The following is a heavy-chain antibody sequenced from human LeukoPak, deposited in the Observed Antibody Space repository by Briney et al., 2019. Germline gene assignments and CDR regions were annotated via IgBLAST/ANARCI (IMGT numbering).Heavy chain of an antibody. J-gene: IGHJ5*02. CDR2: ITFTGST. Sequence: SETLSLTCSVSGASMSSHYWSWIRQPAGSWIRQPAEKGLEWIGRITFTGSTNYNPSLKSRVTMSVDTSKNQFALELSSVTAADTAVYYCAGGQFDWSPGSWGQGTLVTVSS. V-gene: IGHV4-4*07. D-gene: IGHD3-9*01. CDR3: AGGQFDWSPGS. CDR1: GASMSSHY.